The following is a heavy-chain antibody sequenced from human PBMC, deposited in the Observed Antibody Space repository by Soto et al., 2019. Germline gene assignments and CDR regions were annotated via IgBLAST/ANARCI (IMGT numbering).Heavy chain of an antibody. Sequence: SGTLSLTCTVSTDSSSFTNSYWGWIRQPPGKGLQWIGSSSYNGGTFYNPSLKGRVVISFDTSKKQSSLQVTSVTAADTAVYFCARHRIEVVWRGFDFWGQGSPVTVSS. CDR2: SSYNGGT. CDR3: ARHRIEVVWRGFDF. CDR1: TDSSSFTNSY. V-gene: IGHV4-39*01. D-gene: IGHD3-10*01. J-gene: IGHJ4*02.